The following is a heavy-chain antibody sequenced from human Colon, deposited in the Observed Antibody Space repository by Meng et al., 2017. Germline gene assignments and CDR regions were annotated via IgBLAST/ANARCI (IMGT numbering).Heavy chain of an antibody. J-gene: IGHJ4*02. D-gene: IGHD3-10*01. CDR2: SDSDGTSI. Sequence: VQLVESGGGVVQPGEALRLSCAASGFTFSSHRMHWVRQVPGKGLECVSRSDSDGTSISYTDSVKGRFSISRDNAKNTLSLEMNSLRAEDTAVYYCARSLRYDYGWVWGQGTLVTVSS. CDR3: ARSLRYDYGWV. V-gene: IGHV3-74*01. CDR1: GFTFSSHR.